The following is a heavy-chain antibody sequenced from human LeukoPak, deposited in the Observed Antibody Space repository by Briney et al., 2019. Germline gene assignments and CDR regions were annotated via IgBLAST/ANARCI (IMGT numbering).Heavy chain of an antibody. CDR3: ARLSSHYGDYKVDP. Sequence: ASVKVSCKASGGTFSSYAISWVRQAPGQGLEWMGGIIPIFGTTNYAQKFQGRVTITADKSTSTAYMELSSLRSEDTAVYYCARLSSHYGDYKVDPWGQGTLVTVSS. J-gene: IGHJ5*02. V-gene: IGHV1-69*06. CDR1: GGTFSSYA. CDR2: IIPIFGTT. D-gene: IGHD4-17*01.